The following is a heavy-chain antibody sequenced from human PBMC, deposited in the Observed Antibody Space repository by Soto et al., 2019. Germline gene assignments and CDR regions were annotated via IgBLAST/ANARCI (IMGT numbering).Heavy chain of an antibody. CDR3: ARSGVY. CDR2: INHSGST. D-gene: IGHD3-10*01. J-gene: IGHJ4*02. Sequence: ETLSLTCAVYGGSFRGYYWSWIRQPPGKGLEWIGEINHSGSTNYNPSLKSRVTISVDTSKNQFSLKLSSVTAADTAVYYCARSGVYWGQGTLVTVSS. CDR1: GGSFRGYY. V-gene: IGHV4-34*01.